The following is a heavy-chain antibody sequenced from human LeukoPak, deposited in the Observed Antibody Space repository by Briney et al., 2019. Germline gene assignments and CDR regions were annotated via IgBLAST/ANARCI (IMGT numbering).Heavy chain of an antibody. D-gene: IGHD6-13*01. CDR3: ARAHSSSFDY. J-gene: IGHJ4*02. Sequence: PGGSLRLSCAASGFTFSNYWTSWVRQAPGKGLEWVANIKEDGSEKYYVDSVKGRFTISRDNAKNSLYLQMNSLRAEDTAVYYCARAHSSSFDYWGQGTLVTVSS. CDR2: IKEDGSEK. CDR1: GFTFSNYW. V-gene: IGHV3-7*01.